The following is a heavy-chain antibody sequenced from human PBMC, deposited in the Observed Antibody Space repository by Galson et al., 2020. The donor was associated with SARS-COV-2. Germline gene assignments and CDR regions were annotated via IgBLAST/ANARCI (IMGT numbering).Heavy chain of an antibody. V-gene: IGHV3-33*01. D-gene: IGHD2-21*01. CDR2: IWYDGSNK. CDR3: AREIGSYYGMDV. CDR1: GFTFSSYG. Sequence: SLKISCAASGFTFSSYGMHWVRQAPGKGLEWVAVIWYDGSNKYYADSVKGRFTISRDNSKNTLYLQMNSLRAEDTAVYYCAREIGSYYGMDVWGQGTTVTVSS. J-gene: IGHJ6*02.